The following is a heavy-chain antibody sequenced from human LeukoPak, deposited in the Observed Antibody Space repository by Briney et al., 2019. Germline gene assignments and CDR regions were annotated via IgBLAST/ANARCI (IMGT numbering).Heavy chain of an antibody. Sequence: GGSLRLSCAASGFTFSSYALSWVRQAPGKGLEWVSVISASGGTTYYADSVKGRFTISRDTSKDTVYLQMHSLRAEDTAVYYCARGDVLPSYPTFDYWGQGTLVTVSS. CDR2: ISASGGTT. V-gene: IGHV3-23*01. CDR3: ARGDVLPSYPTFDY. CDR1: GFTFSSYA. D-gene: IGHD3-9*01. J-gene: IGHJ4*02.